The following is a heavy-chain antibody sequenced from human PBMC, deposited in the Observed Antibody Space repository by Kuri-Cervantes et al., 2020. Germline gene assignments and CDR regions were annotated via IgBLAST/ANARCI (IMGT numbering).Heavy chain of an antibody. Sequence: SETLSLTCTVSGGSISRGSYYWGWIRQAPGKGLEWIGSSYYLGSTYYNPSLKSRGTISVDTSKSQFSLKLTSVTAADTAVYYCARHGTGYWYSYFDYWGQGTLVTVSS. CDR1: GGSISRGSYY. J-gene: IGHJ4*02. D-gene: IGHD3/OR15-3a*01. CDR2: SYYLGST. CDR3: ARHGTGYWYSYFDY. V-gene: IGHV4-39*01.